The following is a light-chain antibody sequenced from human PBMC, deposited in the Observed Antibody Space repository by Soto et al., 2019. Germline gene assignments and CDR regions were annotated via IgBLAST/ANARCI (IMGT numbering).Light chain of an antibody. J-gene: IGKJ1*01. Sequence: DIVMTQSPATLSVSPGERATLSCKASQSVSSNLAWYQQKPGQAPRLLIYGASTRATGIPARFSGSWSGTECTLTISSLQSEDVAVYYCQQYTNWPQTLGQGTKVDIK. CDR1: QSVSSN. V-gene: IGKV3-15*01. CDR3: QQYTNWPQT. CDR2: GAS.